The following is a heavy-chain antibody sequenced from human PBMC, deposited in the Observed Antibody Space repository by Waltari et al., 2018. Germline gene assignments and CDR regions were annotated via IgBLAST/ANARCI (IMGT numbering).Heavy chain of an antibody. J-gene: IGHJ4*02. Sequence: EVHLLESGGGLVQAGGSLRLSGAACGFTFCPYAMSWVRQAPGKGLEWVSVISGSGGSTYYADSVRGRFTISRDNSKNALFLQMNSLRAEDTAVYYCAKGAKSNYDILTGYYPFDYWGQGTLVTGSS. D-gene: IGHD3-9*01. CDR3: AKGAKSNYDILTGYYPFDY. CDR2: ISGSGGST. V-gene: IGHV3-23*01. CDR1: GFTFCPYA.